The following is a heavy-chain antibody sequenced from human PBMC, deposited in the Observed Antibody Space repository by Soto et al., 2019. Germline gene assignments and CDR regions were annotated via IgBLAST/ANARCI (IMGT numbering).Heavy chain of an antibody. Sequence: GSLRLSCAASGFTFSTYAMSWVRQAPGKGLEWVSAISGSGSNTYYADSVKGRFTISRDDSKSTLYLQMNSLRAEDTAVYYCARAFSGSYPNFDYWGQGTLVTVSS. D-gene: IGHD1-26*01. J-gene: IGHJ4*02. CDR1: GFTFSTYA. V-gene: IGHV3-23*01. CDR3: ARAFSGSYPNFDY. CDR2: ISGSGSNT.